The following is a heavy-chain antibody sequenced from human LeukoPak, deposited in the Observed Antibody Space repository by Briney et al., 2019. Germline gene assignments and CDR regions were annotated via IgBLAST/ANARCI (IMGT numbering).Heavy chain of an antibody. CDR2: TYYKSKWFD. V-gene: IGHV6-1*01. J-gene: IGHJ4*02. D-gene: IGHD3/OR15-3a*01. CDR3: ARGNYWTFDY. Sequence: SQTLSLTCAISGDSVSSNSVGCNWLRQSPSRGLEWLESTYYKSKWFDAYAQSVKNRITINSDTSRNQFSLQVNSVPPEDTAVYYCARGNYWTFDYWGQGILVTVSS. CDR1: GDSVSSNSVG.